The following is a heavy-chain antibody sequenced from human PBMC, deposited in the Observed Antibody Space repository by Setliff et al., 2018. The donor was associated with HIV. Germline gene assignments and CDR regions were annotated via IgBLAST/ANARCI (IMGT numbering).Heavy chain of an antibody. J-gene: IGHJ4*02. Sequence: GGSLRLSCAASGFTLSSNCMTWVRQAPGKGLEWASVIYSGGSATYYADSVKGRFTISRDDSKNTFSLQMNSLRADDTAVYYCRSYQYSSAWASDYWGQGTLVTVS. D-gene: IGHD6-19*01. CDR3: RSYQYSSAWASDY. CDR1: GFTLSSNC. V-gene: IGHV3-23*03. CDR2: IYSGGSAT.